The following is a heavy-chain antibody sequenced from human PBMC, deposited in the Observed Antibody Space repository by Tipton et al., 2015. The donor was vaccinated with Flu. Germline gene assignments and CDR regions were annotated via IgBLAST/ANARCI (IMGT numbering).Heavy chain of an antibody. CDR3: ARHNGDSVRGVIDY. CDR1: GHSISSDYY. V-gene: IGHV4-38-2*02. D-gene: IGHD3-10*02. J-gene: IGHJ4*02. CDR2: IFHTGST. Sequence: TLSLTCTISGHSISSDYYWGWIRQSPGKGLEWIGNIFHTGSTYHNPSLKSRLTISVDTSKNQFSLKLSYVTAADTAVYYCARHNGDSVRGVIDYWGEGTQVTV.